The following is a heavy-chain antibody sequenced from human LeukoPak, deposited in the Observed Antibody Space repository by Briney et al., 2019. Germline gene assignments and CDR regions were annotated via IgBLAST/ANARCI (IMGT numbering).Heavy chain of an antibody. D-gene: IGHD6-6*01. CDR3: ARVEARRGNGMDV. J-gene: IGHJ6*02. V-gene: IGHV4-59*01. Sequence: SETLSLTCTVSGGSISSYYWSWIRQPPGKGLEWIGYIYYSGSTNYNPSLKSRVTISVDTSKKQFSLKLSSVTAADTAVYYCARVEARRGNGMDVWGQGTTVTVSS. CDR1: GGSISSYY. CDR2: IYYSGST.